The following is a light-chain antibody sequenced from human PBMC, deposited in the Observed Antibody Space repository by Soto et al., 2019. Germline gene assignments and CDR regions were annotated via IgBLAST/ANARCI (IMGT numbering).Light chain of an antibody. Sequence: QSVLTQPPSASGTPGQRVTISCSGGSSNVGRNTVNWYQQLPGTAPKLLIYSNNQRPSGVPDRFSGSKSGTSASLAISGLQSEDEADYYCAAWDDSLNAVVFGGGTKVTVL. CDR2: SNN. V-gene: IGLV1-44*01. CDR1: SSNVGRNT. J-gene: IGLJ2*01. CDR3: AAWDDSLNAVV.